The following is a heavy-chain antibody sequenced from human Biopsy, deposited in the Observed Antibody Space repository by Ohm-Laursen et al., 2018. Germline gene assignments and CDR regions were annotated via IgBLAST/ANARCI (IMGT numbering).Heavy chain of an antibody. J-gene: IGHJ6*02. D-gene: IGHD1-1*01. V-gene: IGHV1-18*01. CDR2: INTENGNT. CDR1: GYTFTSYG. Sequence: ASVKVSCKASGYTFTSYGISWVRQAPGQGLEWMGWINTENGNTIYAQNLQGRVTMTADTSTSTAYMEVTSLRSDDTAVYYCARAKLEPVYYYYGMDLWGQGTTVTVSS. CDR3: ARAKLEPVYYYYGMDL.